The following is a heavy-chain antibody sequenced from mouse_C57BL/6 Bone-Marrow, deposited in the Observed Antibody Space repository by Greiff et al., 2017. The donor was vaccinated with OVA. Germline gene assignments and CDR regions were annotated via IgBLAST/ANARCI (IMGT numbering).Heavy chain of an antibody. CDR3: ARGGTSPFAY. J-gene: IGHJ3*01. CDR2: INPSTGGT. D-gene: IGHD4-1*01. V-gene: IGHV1-42*01. Sequence: EVQLQQSGPELVKPGASVKISCKASGYSFTGYYMTWVKQSPEKSLEWIGEINPSTGGTTYNQKFKAKATLTVDNSSSTAYMQLTSLTSEDSAVYYCARGGTSPFAYGGQGTLVTVSA. CDR1: GYSFTGYY.